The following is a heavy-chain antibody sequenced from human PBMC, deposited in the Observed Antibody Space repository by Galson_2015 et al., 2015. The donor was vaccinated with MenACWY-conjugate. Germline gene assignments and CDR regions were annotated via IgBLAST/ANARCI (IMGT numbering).Heavy chain of an antibody. CDR2: VNPGNGDT. CDR1: GSTFRNYA. Sequence: QSGAEVKKPGDSLKVSCTASGSTFRNYAIHWVRQAPGQRLEWMGWVNPGNGDTKFSQNLQDKVIISEDTSASTAYREPYSLSSEDTAVYYCAGGGDCAGDCFRDAFDIWGQGTMVTVSS. J-gene: IGHJ3*02. V-gene: IGHV1-3*01. CDR3: AGGGDCAGDCFRDAFDI. D-gene: IGHD2-21*02.